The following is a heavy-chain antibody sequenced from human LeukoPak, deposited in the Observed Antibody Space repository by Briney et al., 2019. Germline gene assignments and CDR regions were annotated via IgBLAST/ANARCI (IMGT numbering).Heavy chain of an antibody. D-gene: IGHD3-22*01. CDR1: GGTISNYA. CDR3: ARDRAGPQMYYDDGSGLDLDP. CDR2: IIPILDLA. J-gene: IGHJ5*02. Sequence: GASVKVSCKASGGTISNYALSWVRQAPGQGLEWMGRIIPILDLANYAQKFQDRVTITADRSTSTVYMELSSLRSDDTAVYYCARDRAGPQMYYDDGSGLDLDPWGQGTVVTVSS. V-gene: IGHV1-69*04.